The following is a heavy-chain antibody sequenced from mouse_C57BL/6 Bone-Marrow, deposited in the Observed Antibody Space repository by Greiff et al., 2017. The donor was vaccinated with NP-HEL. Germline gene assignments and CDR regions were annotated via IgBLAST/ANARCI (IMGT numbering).Heavy chain of an antibody. V-gene: IGHV5-12*01. J-gene: IGHJ4*01. CDR2: ISNGGGST. CDR3: ARHENGQNAMDY. CDR1: GFTFSDYY. Sequence: DVKLVESGGGLVQPGGSLKLSCAASGFTFSDYYMYWVRQTPEKRLEWVAYISNGGGSTYYPDTVKGRFTISRDNAKNTLYLQMSRLKSEDTAMYYCARHENGQNAMDYWGQGTSVTVSS.